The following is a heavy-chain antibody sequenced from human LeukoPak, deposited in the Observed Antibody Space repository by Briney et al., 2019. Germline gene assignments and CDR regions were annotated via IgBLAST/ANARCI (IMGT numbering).Heavy chain of an antibody. CDR3: VIYDSSGYPHDAFDI. CDR2: IYPGDSDT. Sequence: PGESLKISCKGSGYSFTSYWIGWVRQMPGKGREWVGIIYPGDSDTRYSPSFQGQVTISADKSISTAYLQWSSLKASDTAMYYCVIYDSSGYPHDAFDIWGQGTMVTVSS. CDR1: GYSFTSYW. D-gene: IGHD3-22*01. V-gene: IGHV5-51*01. J-gene: IGHJ3*02.